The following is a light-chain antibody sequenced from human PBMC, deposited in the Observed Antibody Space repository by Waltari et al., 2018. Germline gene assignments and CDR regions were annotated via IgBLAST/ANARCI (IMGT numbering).Light chain of an antibody. CDR1: QLLLHSSGNTF. CDR2: LVS. CDR3: MQARQAPWT. J-gene: IGKJ1*01. Sequence: DIVMTQSPPSLSVTPGEPASISCRSSQLLLHSSGNTFLDWYLQQPEQSPRLLIDLVSNRAFGVPDRFGGSGSGTDFTLKITRVEAEDVGVYFCMQARQAPWTFGQGTKVEIK. V-gene: IGKV2-28*01.